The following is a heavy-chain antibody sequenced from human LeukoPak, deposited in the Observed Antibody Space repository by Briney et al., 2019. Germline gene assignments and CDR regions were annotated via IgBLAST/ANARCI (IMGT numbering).Heavy chain of an antibody. CDR3: ARDQIRGFVDY. CDR1: GFTFSSYA. V-gene: IGHV3-30*01. D-gene: IGHD3-10*01. Sequence: GGSLRLSCAASGFTFSSYAMHWVRQAPGKGLEWVAVISYDGSNKYYADSVKGRFTISRDSSKNTLYLQMNSLRAEDTAVYYCARDQIRGFVDYWGQGTLVTVSS. J-gene: IGHJ4*02. CDR2: ISYDGSNK.